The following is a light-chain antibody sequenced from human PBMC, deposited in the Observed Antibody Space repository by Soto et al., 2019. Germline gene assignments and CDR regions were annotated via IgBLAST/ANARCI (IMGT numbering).Light chain of an antibody. CDR3: QQYVTSSPRT. J-gene: IGKJ1*01. V-gene: IGKV3-20*01. CDR1: HTISSSY. Sequence: EIVLTQSPGTLSLSPGERATLSCRASHTISSSYLAWYQQKPGQAPRLLMYGISRRATGIPDRFSGSGSGTDFTLTITRLEPEDFAVYYCQQYVTSSPRTIGQWTKVEIK. CDR2: GIS.